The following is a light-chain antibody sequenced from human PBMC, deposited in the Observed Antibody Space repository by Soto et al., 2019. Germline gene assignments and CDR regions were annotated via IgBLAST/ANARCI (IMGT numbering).Light chain of an antibody. CDR2: SDY. CDR1: DSDIGSNT. Sequence: SALTQPPSASGTPGQRVTISCSGSDSDIGSNTVNWYQHLPGTAPRLLIYSDYQRPSGVPDRFSGSKSGTSASLAISGLQSEDEADYYCATWDDSLIAYVFGTGTKVTVL. CDR3: ATWDDSLIAYV. J-gene: IGLJ1*01. V-gene: IGLV1-44*01.